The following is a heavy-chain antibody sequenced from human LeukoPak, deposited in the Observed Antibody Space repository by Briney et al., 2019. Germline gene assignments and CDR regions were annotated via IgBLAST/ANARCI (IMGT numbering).Heavy chain of an antibody. V-gene: IGHV3-23*01. CDR3: TKERVGTTRGGDS. CDR2: ITGDDNIA. Sequence: GGSLRLSCAASGFTFSLSVMNWARQAPGKGLEWIAGITGDDNIAYYADSAKGRFRIFRDNFENTLYLEIDSLRVDDTALYYCTKERVGTTRGGDSWGRGTLVTVSS. D-gene: IGHD1-26*01. CDR1: GFTFSLSV. J-gene: IGHJ4*02.